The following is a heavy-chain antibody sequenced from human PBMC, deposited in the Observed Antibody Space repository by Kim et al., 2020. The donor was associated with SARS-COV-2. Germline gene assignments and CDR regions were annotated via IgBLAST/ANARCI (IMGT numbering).Heavy chain of an antibody. J-gene: IGHJ4*02. CDR2: ISASAETT. Sequence: GGSLRLSCAASGFTFSNNAMSWVRQAPGRGLEWVSTISASAETTYYAGSVNGRLTISRDISKNTLYLQLSSLRADDTAIYYCAKDRGGSGWPVFDRWGQG. CDR1: GFTFSNNA. D-gene: IGHD6-19*01. V-gene: IGHV3-23*01. CDR3: AKDRGGSGWPVFDR.